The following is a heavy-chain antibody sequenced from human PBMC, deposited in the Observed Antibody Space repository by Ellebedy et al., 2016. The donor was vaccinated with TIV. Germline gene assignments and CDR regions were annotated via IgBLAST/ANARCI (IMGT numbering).Heavy chain of an antibody. Sequence: GGSLRLSCAASGFTFSNYAMSWVRRSPGKGLDWVSLISGNGEYTYYADSVKGRFTISTDRPKNTVYLQMNRLRAEDTAVYYCASIRTDNDYWGQGTLVTVSS. V-gene: IGHV3-23*01. J-gene: IGHJ4*02. CDR3: ASIRTDNDY. D-gene: IGHD3-10*01. CDR2: ISGNGEYT. CDR1: GFTFSNYA.